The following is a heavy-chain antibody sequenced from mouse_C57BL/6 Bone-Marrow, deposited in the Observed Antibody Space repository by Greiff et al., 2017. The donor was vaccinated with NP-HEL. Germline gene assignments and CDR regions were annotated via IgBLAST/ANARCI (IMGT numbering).Heavy chain of an antibody. CDR3: ARYGNYVGDY. D-gene: IGHD2-10*02. V-gene: IGHV5-6*01. Sequence: EVKVVESGGDLVKPGGSLKLSCAASGFTFSSYGMSWVRQTPDKRLEWVATISSGGSYTYYPDSVKGRFTISRDNAKNTLYLQMSSLKSEDTAMYYCARYGNYVGDYWGQGTTLTVSS. CDR1: GFTFSSYG. J-gene: IGHJ2*01. CDR2: ISSGGSYT.